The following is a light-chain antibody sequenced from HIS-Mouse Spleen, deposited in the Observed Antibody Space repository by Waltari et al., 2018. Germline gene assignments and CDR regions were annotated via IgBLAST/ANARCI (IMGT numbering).Light chain of an antibody. CDR2: WAS. CDR1: QSVLYSSNNKNY. CDR3: QQYYSTPLT. Sequence: DIVMTQSPDSLAVSLGERATINCKSSQSVLYSSNNKNYLAWYQQKPGQPPKLLIYWASTRESGVPDRFSGSGSGTDFTLTISSLQAEDVAVYYCQQYYSTPLTFGGGTKVENK. V-gene: IGKV4-1*01. J-gene: IGKJ4*01.